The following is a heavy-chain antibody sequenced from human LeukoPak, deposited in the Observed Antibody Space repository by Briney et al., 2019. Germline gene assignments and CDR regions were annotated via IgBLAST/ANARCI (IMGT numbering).Heavy chain of an antibody. CDR3: ATDTVVVPAADVRPLFDP. Sequence: GGSLRLSCAASGFTFSSYSMNWVRQAPGKGLEWVSSISSSSSYIYYADSVKGRFTISRDNAKNSLYLQMNSLRAEDTAVYYCATDTVVVPAADVRPLFDPWGQGTLVTVSS. V-gene: IGHV3-21*01. D-gene: IGHD2-2*01. CDR2: ISSSSSYI. CDR1: GFTFSSYS. J-gene: IGHJ5*02.